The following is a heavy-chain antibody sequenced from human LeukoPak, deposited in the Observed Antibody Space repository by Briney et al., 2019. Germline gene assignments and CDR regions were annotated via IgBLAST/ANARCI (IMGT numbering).Heavy chain of an antibody. Sequence: GRSLRLSCAASGFTFSSYAMHWVRQAPGKGLEWVAIVAYEGRNKYHADSVKGRFTISRDNSKNTLYLQMNSLRLEDTAVYFCARDPSGSYFGYFDYWGQGTLVTVSS. CDR1: GFTFSSYA. V-gene: IGHV3-30*04. J-gene: IGHJ4*02. D-gene: IGHD1-26*01. CDR3: ARDPSGSYFGYFDY. CDR2: VAYEGRNK.